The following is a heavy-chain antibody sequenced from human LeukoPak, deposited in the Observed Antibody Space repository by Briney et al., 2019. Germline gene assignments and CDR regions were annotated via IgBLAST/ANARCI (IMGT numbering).Heavy chain of an antibody. CDR3: ARGWIQLWLQGYYYYLDV. J-gene: IGHJ6*03. V-gene: IGHV1-69*06. CDR1: GYTFTGYY. CDR2: IIPIFGTA. D-gene: IGHD5-18*01. Sequence: GASVKVSCKASGYTFTGYYMHWVRQAPGQGLEWMGGIIPIFGTANYAQKFQGRVTITADKSTSTAYMELSSLRSEDTAVYYCARGWIQLWLQGYYYYLDVWGKGTTVTVSS.